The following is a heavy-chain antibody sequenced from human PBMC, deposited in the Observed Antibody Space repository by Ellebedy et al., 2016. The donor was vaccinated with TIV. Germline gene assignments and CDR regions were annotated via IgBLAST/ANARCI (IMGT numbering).Heavy chain of an antibody. D-gene: IGHD4-17*01. CDR2: IYWDDDK. Sequence: SGPTLVKPTQTLTLTCSFSGFSLSTSGVGVGWTRQPPRKALEWLAFIYWDDDKRYSPSLKSRPTITKDNSKNQVVLTMTNMDPADTATYYCARFTVTTDFDYWGQGILVTVSS. J-gene: IGHJ4*02. CDR3: ARFTVTTDFDY. V-gene: IGHV2-5*02. CDR1: GFSLSTSGVG.